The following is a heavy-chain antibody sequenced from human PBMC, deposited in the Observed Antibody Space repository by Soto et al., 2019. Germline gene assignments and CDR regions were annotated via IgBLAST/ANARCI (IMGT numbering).Heavy chain of an antibody. V-gene: IGHV3-30*03. CDR3: ASAEMAPSRYYYYGMDV. CDR2: ISYDGSNK. J-gene: IGHJ6*02. Sequence: GGSLRLSCAASGFTFSSYGMHWVRQAPGKGLEWVAVISYDGSNKYYADSVKGRFTISRDNSKNTLYLQMNSLRAEDTAVYYCASAEMAPSRYYYYGMDVWGQGTTVTVSS. CDR1: GFTFSSYG. D-gene: IGHD5-12*01.